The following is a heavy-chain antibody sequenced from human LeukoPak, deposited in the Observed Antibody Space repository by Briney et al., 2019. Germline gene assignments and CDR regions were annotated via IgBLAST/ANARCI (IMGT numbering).Heavy chain of an antibody. Sequence: SETLSLTCTVSGGSIISGTYYWTWIRQPAGKGLEWIGRVSTSGSTSYNPSHKSRVTMSVDTSKNQFSLKLSSVTAADTAVYYCARDIGSTWYAVWYDPWGQGTLVTVSS. CDR1: GGSIISGTYY. D-gene: IGHD6-13*01. CDR3: ARDIGSTWYAVWYDP. CDR2: VSTSGST. V-gene: IGHV4-61*02. J-gene: IGHJ5*02.